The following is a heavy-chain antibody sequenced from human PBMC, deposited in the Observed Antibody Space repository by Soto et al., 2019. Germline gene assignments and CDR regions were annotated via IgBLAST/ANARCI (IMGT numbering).Heavy chain of an antibody. D-gene: IGHD3-9*01. Sequence: SETLSLTCTISGGSMSRYSCHWLRQPPGKGLEWIAYMYYSGTTDYNPSLKSRVSMSLGSSTNQFSLRLSSVTAADTAVYFCARGPTITTDFWGRGILVTVSS. CDR1: GGSMSRYS. J-gene: IGHJ4*02. CDR2: MYYSGTT. V-gene: IGHV4-59*01. CDR3: ARGPTITTDF.